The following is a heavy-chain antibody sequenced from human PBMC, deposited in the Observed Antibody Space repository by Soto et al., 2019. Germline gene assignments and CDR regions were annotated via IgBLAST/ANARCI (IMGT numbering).Heavy chain of an antibody. Sequence: GGSLRLSCAASGFPFNNYAMNWVRQAPGKGLEWVSSISSSADDTYYPDSVQGRFTISRDNSRNTLYLQMNSLRPEDTAIYYCAKNGYEYSTSSPWFDPWGQGTLVTVSS. CDR3: AKNGYEYSTSSPWFDP. V-gene: IGHV3-23*01. CDR2: ISSSADDT. J-gene: IGHJ5*02. D-gene: IGHD6-6*01. CDR1: GFPFNNYA.